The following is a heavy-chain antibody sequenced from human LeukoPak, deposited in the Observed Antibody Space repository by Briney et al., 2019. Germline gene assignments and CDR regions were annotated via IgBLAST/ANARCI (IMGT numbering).Heavy chain of an antibody. CDR3: ARDTGQLVLGY. CDR2: IYYSGNT. V-gene: IGHV4-59*04. J-gene: IGHJ4*02. CDR1: GGSISSYY. Sequence: PSETLSLTCTVSGGSISSYYWSWIRQPPGKGLEWIGNIYYSGNTYYNPSLKSRLTISVDTSTNQFSLKLSSVTAADTAVYYCARDTGQLVLGYWGQGTLVTVSS. D-gene: IGHD6-13*01.